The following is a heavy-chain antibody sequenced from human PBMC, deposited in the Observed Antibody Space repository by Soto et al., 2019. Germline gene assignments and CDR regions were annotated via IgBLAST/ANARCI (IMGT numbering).Heavy chain of an antibody. D-gene: IGHD3-22*01. Sequence: QVQLVQSGAEVKKPGASVKVSCKASGYTFTSYYMHWVRQAPGQGLEWMGIINPSGGSTSYAQKFQGRVHQTRDTSTSTVYMEVGSLRSEDTAVYYCAREGHPPRNDSSGYSYYFDYWGQGTVVTVSS. V-gene: IGHV1-46*01. CDR1: GYTFTSYY. J-gene: IGHJ4*02. CDR2: INPSGGST. CDR3: AREGHPPRNDSSGYSYYFDY.